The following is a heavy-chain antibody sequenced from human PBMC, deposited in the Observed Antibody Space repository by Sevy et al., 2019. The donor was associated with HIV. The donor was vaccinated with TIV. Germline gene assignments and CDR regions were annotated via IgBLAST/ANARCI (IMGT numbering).Heavy chain of an antibody. V-gene: IGHV3-30*18. J-gene: IGHJ6*02. D-gene: IGHD3-3*01. Sequence: GGSLRLSCAASGFTFSSYGMHWVRQAPGKGLEWVAVISYDGSNKYYADSVKGRFTISRDNSKNTLYLQMNSLRAEDTAVYYCAKDLGVAKTPYYYYYGMDVWGQGTTVTVSS. CDR1: GFTFSSYG. CDR2: ISYDGSNK. CDR3: AKDLGVAKTPYYYYYGMDV.